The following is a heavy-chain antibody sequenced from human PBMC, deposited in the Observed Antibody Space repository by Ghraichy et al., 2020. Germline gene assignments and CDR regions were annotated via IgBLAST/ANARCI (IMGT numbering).Heavy chain of an antibody. D-gene: IGHD3-16*01. CDR3: VGGYGWLPDF. Sequence: ETLSLTCAGSGLSLSGLWMNWVRQAPGKGLEWVAIIKQDGSQKNYVDSVKGRFTISRDNAKNSAYLQMNSLRADDTAMYFCVGGYGWLPDFWGQGTLVTVSS. CDR2: IKQDGSQK. J-gene: IGHJ4*02. V-gene: IGHV3-7*03. CDR1: GLSLSGLW.